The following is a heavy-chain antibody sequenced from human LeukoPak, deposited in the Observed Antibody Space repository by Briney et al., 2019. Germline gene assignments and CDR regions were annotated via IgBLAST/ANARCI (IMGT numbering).Heavy chain of an antibody. D-gene: IGHD3-10*01. CDR2: INHSGST. J-gene: IGHJ5*02. V-gene: IGHV4-34*01. CDR3: ARERLWFGEST. Sequence: SETLSLTCAVYGGSFSGYYWSWLRQPPGKGLEWIGEINHSGSTNYNPSLKSRVTISVDTSKNQFSLKLSSVTAADTAVYYCARERLWFGESTWGQGTQVTVSP. CDR1: GGSFSGYY.